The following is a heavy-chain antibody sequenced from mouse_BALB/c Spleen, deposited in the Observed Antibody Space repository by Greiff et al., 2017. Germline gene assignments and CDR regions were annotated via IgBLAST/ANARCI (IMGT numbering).Heavy chain of an antibody. CDR3: ARSPPYYGSSHWYFDV. CDR2: IYPGDGDT. J-gene: IGHJ1*01. D-gene: IGHD1-1*01. CDR1: GYAFSSSW. Sequence: VQLQQSGAELVRPGASVKISCKASGYAFSSSWMNWVKQRPGQGLEWIGRIYPGDGDTNYNEKFKGKATLTADKSSSTAYMQLSSLTSDDSAVYFCARSPPYYGSSHWYFDVWGAGTTVTVSS. V-gene: IGHV1-82*01.